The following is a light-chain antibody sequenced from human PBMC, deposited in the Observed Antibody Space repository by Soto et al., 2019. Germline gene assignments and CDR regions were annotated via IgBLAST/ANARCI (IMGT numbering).Light chain of an antibody. J-gene: IGLJ1*01. CDR2: EVR. Sequence: QSVLTQPASVSGSPGQSITISCTGTSRDIGNYNFVSWYQHHPGKAPKLLIFEVRNRPSGVSDRFSGSKSGITASLTIFGLQAEDEGEYFCASYRSSNTLVVFGTGTKLTVL. CDR1: SRDIGNYNF. CDR3: ASYRSSNTLVV. V-gene: IGLV2-14*01.